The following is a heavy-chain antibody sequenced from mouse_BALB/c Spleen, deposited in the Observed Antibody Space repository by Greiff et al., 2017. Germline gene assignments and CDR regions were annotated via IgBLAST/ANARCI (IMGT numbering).Heavy chain of an antibody. J-gene: IGHJ4*01. D-gene: IGHD2-1*01. V-gene: IGHV2-2*02. CDR3: ARKNYGNPYAMDY. CDR2: IWSGGST. Sequence: VKLQESGPGLVQPSQSLSITCTVSGFSLTSYGVHWVRQSPGKGLEWLGVIWSGGSTDYNAAFISRLSISKDNSKSQVFFKMNSLQANDTAIYYCARKNYGNPYAMDYWGQGTSVTVSS. CDR1: GFSLTSYG.